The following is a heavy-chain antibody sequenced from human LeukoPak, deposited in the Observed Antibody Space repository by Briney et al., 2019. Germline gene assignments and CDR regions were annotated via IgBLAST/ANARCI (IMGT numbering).Heavy chain of an antibody. Sequence: GGSLRLSCAASGFTLSSYGMHWVRQAPGKGREGVAVIWYDGSNKYYADSVKGRLTIYRDNSKNTLYLQMNSLRAEDTAVYYCAKDSSGYPYYFDYWGQGTLVSVSS. D-gene: IGHD3-22*01. CDR2: IWYDGSNK. CDR3: AKDSSGYPYYFDY. V-gene: IGHV3-33*06. J-gene: IGHJ4*02. CDR1: GFTLSSYG.